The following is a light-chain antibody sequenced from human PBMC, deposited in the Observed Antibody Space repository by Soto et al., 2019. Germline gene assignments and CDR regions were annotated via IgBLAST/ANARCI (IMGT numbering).Light chain of an antibody. CDR2: GNS. CDR3: QSYDSSLSGSEV. Sequence: SVLTQPPSGSGAPGPRGTISRTGGSPQNGAGYDVHWYQQLPGTAPKLLIYGNSNRPSGVPDRFSGSKSGTSASLAITGLQAEDEADYYCQSYDSSLSGSEVFGTGTKVTVL. J-gene: IGLJ1*01. CDR1: SPQNGAGYD. V-gene: IGLV1-40*01.